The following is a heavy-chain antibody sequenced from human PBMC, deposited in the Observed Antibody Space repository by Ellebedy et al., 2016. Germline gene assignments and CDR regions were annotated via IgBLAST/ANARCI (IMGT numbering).Heavy chain of an antibody. D-gene: IGHD4-23*01. J-gene: IGHJ3*01. CDR2: IYGGGAS. V-gene: IGHV3-53*01. CDR3: ATRHYGGFDF. Sequence: GESLKISXAVSGFSVSSNDMSWVRQAPGKGLELVSLIYGGGASYYADSVKGRFTISRDSRKNTLYLQMNSLRGEDTAVYYCATRHYGGFDFWGRGTMVTVSS. CDR1: GFSVSSND.